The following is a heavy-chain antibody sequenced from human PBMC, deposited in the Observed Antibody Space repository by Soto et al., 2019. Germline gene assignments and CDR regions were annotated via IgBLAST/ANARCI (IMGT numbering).Heavy chain of an antibody. V-gene: IGHV1-18*01. CDR3: ARGGGEQWLDY. CDR1: GYTFTNFC. D-gene: IGHD6-19*01. Sequence: PVKVTSEASGYTFTNFCISSVRQAPGQGLEWMGWISAYNGNTNYAQKLQGRVTMTTDTSTSTAYMELRSLRSDDTAVYYCARGGGEQWLDYLGQGTLVTVSS. CDR2: ISAYNGNT. J-gene: IGHJ4*02.